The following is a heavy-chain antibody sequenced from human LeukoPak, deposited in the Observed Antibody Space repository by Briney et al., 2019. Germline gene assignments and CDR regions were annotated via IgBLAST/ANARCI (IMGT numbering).Heavy chain of an antibody. V-gene: IGHV3-48*01. CDR2: ISIDSGII. J-gene: IGHJ4*02. CDR1: GFTFSRYS. D-gene: IGHD7-27*01. Sequence: GGSLRLSCAASGFTFSRYSMNWVRQAPGKGLGWVPYISIDSGIISYADSVKGRFTISRDNAKNSLYLQMNSLRAEDTAVYYCARDVNWAFDYWGQGNLVTVSS. CDR3: ARDVNWAFDY.